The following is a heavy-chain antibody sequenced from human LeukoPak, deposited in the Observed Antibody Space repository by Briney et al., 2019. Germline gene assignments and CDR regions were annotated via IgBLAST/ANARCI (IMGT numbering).Heavy chain of an antibody. CDR2: ISYDGSNK. D-gene: IGHD3-9*01. CDR1: GFTFSSYA. J-gene: IGHJ4*02. CDR3: ARPPAIYDILTGWYFDY. V-gene: IGHV3-30-3*01. Sequence: GRSLRLSCAASGFTFSSYAMHWVRQAPGKGLEWVAVISYDGSNKYYADSVKGRFTISRDNSKNTLYLQMNSLRAEDTAVYYCARPPAIYDILTGWYFDYWGQGTLVTVSS.